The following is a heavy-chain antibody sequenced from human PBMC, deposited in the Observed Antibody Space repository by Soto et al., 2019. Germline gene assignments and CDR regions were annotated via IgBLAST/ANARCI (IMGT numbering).Heavy chain of an antibody. CDR1: GGSISSSSYY. Sequence: PSETLSLTCTVSGGSISSSSYYWGWIRQPPGKGLEWIGSIDYSGSTYYNPSLKSRVTISVDTSMNQFSLKLSSVTAADTAVYYCARVAENWFEPWGQGTLVTVSS. J-gene: IGHJ5*02. CDR3: ARVAENWFEP. CDR2: IDYSGST. V-gene: IGHV4-39*07.